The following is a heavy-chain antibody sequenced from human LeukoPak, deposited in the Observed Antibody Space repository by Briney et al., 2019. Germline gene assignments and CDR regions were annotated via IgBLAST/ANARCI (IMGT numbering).Heavy chain of an antibody. CDR1: GGSISSSSYY. CDR3: ARHRGRTWFDP. Sequence: ETLSLTCTVSGGSISSSSYYWSWIRQPPGKGLEWIGNIYYSGSTYCDPSLKSRVTISVDTSKNQFSLKLSSVTAADTAVYYCARHRGRTWFDPWGQGTLVTVSS. J-gene: IGHJ5*02. V-gene: IGHV4-39*01. D-gene: IGHD3-10*01. CDR2: IYYSGST.